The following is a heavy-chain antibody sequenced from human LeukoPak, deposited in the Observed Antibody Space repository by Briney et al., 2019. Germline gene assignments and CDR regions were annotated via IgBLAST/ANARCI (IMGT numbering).Heavy chain of an antibody. V-gene: IGHV3-53*01. J-gene: IGHJ4*02. D-gene: IGHD3-10*01. CDR3: AKDRLWFGELLSSMLPYYFDY. CDR1: GFTVSSNY. CDR2: IYSGGST. Sequence: GGSLRLSCAASGFTVSSNYMSWVRQAPGKGLEWVSVIYSGGSTYYADSVKGRFTISRDNSKNTPYLQMNSLRAEDTAVYYCAKDRLWFGELLSSMLPYYFDYWGQGTLVTVSS.